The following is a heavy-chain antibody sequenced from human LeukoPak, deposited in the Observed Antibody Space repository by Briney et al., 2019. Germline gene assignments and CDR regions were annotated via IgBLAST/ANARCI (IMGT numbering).Heavy chain of an antibody. J-gene: IGHJ4*02. V-gene: IGHV3-7*01. D-gene: IGHD5-18*01. CDR1: GFTFSSYW. CDR2: TRPDGSED. CDR3: AAQGPIVRGYSFDWLGIFEY. Sequence: GGSLRLSCAASGFTFSSYWMSWVRQAPGKGLEWVANTRPDGSEDFYVDSVKGRFTISRDNAKNSLYLEMDSLRAEDTALYYCAAQGPIVRGYSFDWLGIFEYWGQGVRVTVSS.